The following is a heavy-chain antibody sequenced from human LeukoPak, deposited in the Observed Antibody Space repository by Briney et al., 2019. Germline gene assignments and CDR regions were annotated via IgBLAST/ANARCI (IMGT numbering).Heavy chain of an antibody. D-gene: IGHD6-25*01. CDR3: ARDKAAATEYYFDY. V-gene: IGHV3-33*01. Sequence: GGSLRLSCAASGFTFSSYGMHWVRQAPGKGLEWVAVIWYDGSNKYYADSVKGRFTISRDNSKNTLYLQMNSLRAEDTAVYYCARDKAAATEYYFDYRGQGTLVTVSS. CDR2: IWYDGSNK. CDR1: GFTFSSYG. J-gene: IGHJ4*02.